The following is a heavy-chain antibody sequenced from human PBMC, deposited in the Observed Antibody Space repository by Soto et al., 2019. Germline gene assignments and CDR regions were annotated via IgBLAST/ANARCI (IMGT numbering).Heavy chain of an antibody. CDR3: ARAGTTGTTTARMIGGH. CDR2: IWYDGSNK. CDR1: GFTFSSYG. V-gene: IGHV3-33*01. J-gene: IGHJ4*02. D-gene: IGHD1-1*01. Sequence: QVQLVESGGGVVQPGRSLRLSCAASGFTFSSYGMHWVRQAPGKGLEWVAVIWYDGSNKYYADSVKGRFTISRDNSXNXLYLQMNSLRAEDTAVYYCARAGTTGTTTARMIGGHWGQGTLVTVSS.